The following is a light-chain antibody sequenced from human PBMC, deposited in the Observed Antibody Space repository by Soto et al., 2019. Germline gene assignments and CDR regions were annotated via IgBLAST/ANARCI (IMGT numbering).Light chain of an antibody. CDR3: SSYTSSSTPLFV. Sequence: QSVLTQPASVSGSPGQSITISCTGTSSDVGGSNYVSWYQQHPGKAPKLMIFDVNNRPSGVSNRFSGSKSGNTASLTISGLQAEDEADYYCSSYTSSSTPLFVFGTGTKLTVL. J-gene: IGLJ1*01. V-gene: IGLV2-14*01. CDR2: DVN. CDR1: SSDVGGSNY.